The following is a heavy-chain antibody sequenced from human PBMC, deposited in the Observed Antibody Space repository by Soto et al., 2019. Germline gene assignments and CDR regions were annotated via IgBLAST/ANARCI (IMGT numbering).Heavy chain of an antibody. CDR1: GFTFSSYA. V-gene: IGHV3-23*01. D-gene: IGHD3-22*01. Sequence: EVQLLESGGGLVQPGGSLRLSCAASGFTFSSYAMSWVRQAPGKGLEWVSAISGSGGSTYYADSVKGRFTISRDNSKNTLYLQMNSLRAEDTAVYYCAKRGFFYYDSSGYRYYYYGMDVWGQGTTVTVSS. CDR3: AKRGFFYYDSSGYRYYYYGMDV. CDR2: ISGSGGST. J-gene: IGHJ6*02.